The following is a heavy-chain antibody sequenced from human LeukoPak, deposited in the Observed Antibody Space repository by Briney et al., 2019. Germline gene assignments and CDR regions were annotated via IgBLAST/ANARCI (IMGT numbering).Heavy chain of an antibody. J-gene: IGHJ4*02. CDR1: GYTLTELS. CDR3: ATTNCSGGSCYSDY. D-gene: IGHD2-15*01. CDR2: FDPVDGET. Sequence: ASVKVSCKVSGYTLTELSMHWVRQAPGKGLEWMGGFDPVDGETIYAQKFQGRVTMTEDTSTDTAYMELSSLRSEDTAVYYCATTNCSGGSCYSDYWGRGTLVTVSS. V-gene: IGHV1-24*01.